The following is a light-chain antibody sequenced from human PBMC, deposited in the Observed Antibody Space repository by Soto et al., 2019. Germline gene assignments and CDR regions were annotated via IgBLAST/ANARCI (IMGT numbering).Light chain of an antibody. CDR3: QQYDNSLYT. CDR2: GAS. Sequence: EIVLTQSPGTLSLSPGERVTISCRASQSVSSTYLAWYQQKPGQAPRLLIYGASSRATGIPDRFSGSGSGTDFTLTISRLEPEDFAVYYCQQYDNSLYTFGQGTKLEIK. V-gene: IGKV3-20*01. CDR1: QSVSSTY. J-gene: IGKJ2*01.